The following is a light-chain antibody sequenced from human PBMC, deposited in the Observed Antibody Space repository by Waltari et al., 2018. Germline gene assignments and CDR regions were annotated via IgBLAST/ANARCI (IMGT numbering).Light chain of an antibody. CDR2: GSS. V-gene: IGKV3-15*01. J-gene: IGKJ4*01. CDR1: QSISSN. Sequence: EIVMTQSPATLSVPPGGRATVSCRASQSISSNLAWYQPKPGLAPRLLIYGSSPRAPGIPARFSGSGSGTEFTLTISSLQSEDFAVYSCQQYNNWPPTFGGGTKVEIK. CDR3: QQYNNWPPT.